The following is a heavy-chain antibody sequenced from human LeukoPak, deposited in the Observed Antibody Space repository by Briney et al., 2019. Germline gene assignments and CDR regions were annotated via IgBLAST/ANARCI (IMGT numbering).Heavy chain of an antibody. J-gene: IGHJ6*03. CDR3: AKETGLREKYSSGWYEGDYCYYYYMDV. Sequence: GGSLRLSCAASGFTFSSYAMSWVRQAPGKGLEWVSGISGSGGGTYYEDSVKGRFTISRDNSKNTLYLEMSSLRAEDTAVYYCAKETGLREKYSSGWYEGDYCYYYYMDVWGKGTTVTVS. CDR1: GFTFSSYA. V-gene: IGHV3-23*01. CDR2: ISGSGGGT. D-gene: IGHD6-19*01.